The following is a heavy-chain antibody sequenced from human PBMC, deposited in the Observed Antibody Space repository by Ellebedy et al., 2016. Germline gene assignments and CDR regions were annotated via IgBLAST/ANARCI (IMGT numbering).Heavy chain of an antibody. J-gene: IGHJ4*02. CDR3: ARRNSGSYFSRFDY. CDR2: IYHSGST. Sequence: SETLSLTCAVYGGSFSGYYWSWIRQPPGKGLEWIGEIYHSGSTNYNPSLKSRVTISVDRSKNQFSLKLSSVTAADTAVYYCARRNSGSYFSRFDYWGQGTLVTVSS. CDR1: GGSFSGYY. D-gene: IGHD1-26*01. V-gene: IGHV4-34*01.